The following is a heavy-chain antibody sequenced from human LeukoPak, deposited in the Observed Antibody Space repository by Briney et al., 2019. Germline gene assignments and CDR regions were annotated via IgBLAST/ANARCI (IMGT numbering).Heavy chain of an antibody. CDR3: VRSFGSGWYFFDY. J-gene: IGHJ4*02. CDR2: ISGSGGST. D-gene: IGHD6-19*01. Sequence: GGPLRLSCAASGFTFSDYAMSWVRQAPGKGLEWVASISGSGGSTYYADAVKDRFPISRDNSRKTLYLHMNKLRDGDTAVYYCVRSFGSGWYFFDYWGQGTLVSVSS. CDR1: GFTFSDYA. V-gene: IGHV3-23*01.